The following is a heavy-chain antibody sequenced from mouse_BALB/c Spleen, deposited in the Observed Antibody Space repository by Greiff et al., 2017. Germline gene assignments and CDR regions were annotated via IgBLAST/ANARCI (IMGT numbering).Heavy chain of an antibody. V-gene: IGHV14-1*02. CDR3: ARRLGPSDWFAY. CDR1: GFNIKDYY. Sequence: EVQLQQSGAELVRPGALVKLSCKASGFNIKDYYMHWVKQRPEQGLEWIGWIDPENGNTIYDPKFQGKASITADTSSNTAYLQLSSLTSEDTAVYYCARRLGPSDWFAYWGQGTLVTVSA. D-gene: IGHD3-1*01. CDR2: IDPENGNT. J-gene: IGHJ3*01.